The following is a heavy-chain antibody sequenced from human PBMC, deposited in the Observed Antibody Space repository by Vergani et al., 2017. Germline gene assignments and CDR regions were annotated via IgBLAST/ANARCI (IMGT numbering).Heavy chain of an antibody. CDR1: GYTFTGYY. J-gene: IGHJ3*02. V-gene: IGHV1-2*04. CDR2: INPNSGGT. D-gene: IGHD4-17*01. CDR3: ARDLWPADAYGEISAFDI. Sequence: QVQLVQSGAEVKKPGASVKVSCKASGYTFTGYYMHWVRQAPGQGLEWMGGINPNSGGTNYAQKFQGWVTMTRDTSLSTAYMELSRLRSDDTAVYYCARDLWPADAYGEISAFDIWGQGTMVTVSS.